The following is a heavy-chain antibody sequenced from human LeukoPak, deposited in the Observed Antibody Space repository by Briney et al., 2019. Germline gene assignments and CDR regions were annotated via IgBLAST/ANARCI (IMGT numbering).Heavy chain of an antibody. J-gene: IGHJ4*02. CDR3: AKDYGYSSSWYDY. D-gene: IGHD6-13*01. CDR1: CFTFDDYG. Sequence: GGALRVSCESSCFTFDDYGMHWVRQAPGKGVEGVATSSWYSDSVGYVDSGKGRFTMYKHHAKKPLYLQMDSLRPEDTALYYCAKDYGYSSSWYDYWGQGTLVTVSS. CDR2: SSWYSDSV. V-gene: IGHV3-9*01.